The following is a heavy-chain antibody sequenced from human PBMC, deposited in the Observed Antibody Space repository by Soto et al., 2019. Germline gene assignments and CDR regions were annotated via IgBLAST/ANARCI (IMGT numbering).Heavy chain of an antibody. CDR3: ARDKRGGWFGESFDY. CDR1: GFTFSSYA. Sequence: QVQLVESGGGVVQPGRSLRLSCAASGFTFSSYAMHWVRQAPGKGLEWVAVISYDGSNKYYADSVKGRFTISRDNSKNELYLPMNSLRGEDTAVYYCARDKRGGWFGESFDYWGQGTLVTVSS. V-gene: IGHV3-30-3*01. D-gene: IGHD3-10*01. J-gene: IGHJ4*02. CDR2: ISYDGSNK.